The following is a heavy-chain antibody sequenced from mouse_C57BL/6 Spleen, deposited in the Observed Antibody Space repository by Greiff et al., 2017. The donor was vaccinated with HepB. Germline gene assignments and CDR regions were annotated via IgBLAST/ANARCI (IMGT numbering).Heavy chain of an antibody. CDR1: GFTFSDYY. CDR3: ARQRMGLRGLDWYFDV. J-gene: IGHJ1*03. V-gene: IGHV5-12*01. Sequence: EVKLVESGGGLVQPGGSLKLSCAASGFTFSDYYMYWVRQTPEKRLEWVAYISNGGGSTYYPDTVKGRFTISRDNAKNTLYLQMSRLKSEDTAMYYCARQRMGLRGLDWYFDVWGTGTTVTVSS. D-gene: IGHD2-3*01. CDR2: ISNGGGST.